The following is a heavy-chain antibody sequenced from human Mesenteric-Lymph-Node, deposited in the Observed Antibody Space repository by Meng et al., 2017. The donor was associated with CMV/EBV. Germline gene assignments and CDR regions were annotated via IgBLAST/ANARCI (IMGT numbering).Heavy chain of an antibody. CDR1: GFTFSSYE. D-gene: IGHD6-19*01. V-gene: IGHV3-48*03. Sequence: GESLKISCAASGFTFSSYEMNWVRQAPGKGLEWVSYISSSGSTTYYADSVKGRFTISRDSAKNSLYLQMNSLRAEDTAVYYCARDSPLIAVAGMGYWGQGTLVTVSS. J-gene: IGHJ4*02. CDR2: ISSSGSTT. CDR3: ARDSPLIAVAGMGY.